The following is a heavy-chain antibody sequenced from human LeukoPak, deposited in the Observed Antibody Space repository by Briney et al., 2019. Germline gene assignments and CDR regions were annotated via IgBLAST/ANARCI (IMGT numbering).Heavy chain of an antibody. CDR3: AKPPAMVRGVGEFDP. D-gene: IGHD3-10*01. J-gene: IGHJ5*02. Sequence: GGSLRLSCAASGFTFSSYAMSWVRQAPGKGLEWVSAISGSGGSTYYADSAKGRFTISRDNSKNTLYLQMNSLRAEDTAVYYCAKPPAMVRGVGEFDPWGQGTLVTVSS. V-gene: IGHV3-23*01. CDR1: GFTFSSYA. CDR2: ISGSGGST.